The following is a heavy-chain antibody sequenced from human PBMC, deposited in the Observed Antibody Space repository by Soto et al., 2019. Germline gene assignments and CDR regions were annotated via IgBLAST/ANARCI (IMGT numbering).Heavy chain of an antibody. J-gene: IGHJ4*02. D-gene: IGHD6-19*01. CDR2: ISGSGGST. CDR3: AKDSFGSGSPTDY. CDR1: GFTFSSYA. V-gene: IGHV3-23*01. Sequence: PGGSLRLSCAASGFTFSSYAMSGVRQAPGKGLEWVSAISGSGGSTYYADSVKGRFTISRDNSKNTLYLQMNSLRAEDTAVYYCAKDSFGSGSPTDYWGQGTLVTVSS.